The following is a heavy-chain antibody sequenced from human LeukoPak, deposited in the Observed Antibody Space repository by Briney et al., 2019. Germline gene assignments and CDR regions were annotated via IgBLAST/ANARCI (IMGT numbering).Heavy chain of an antibody. J-gene: IGHJ5*02. Sequence: SGTLSLTCTVSGGSISSYYWSWIRQPAGKGLEWIGRIYTSGSTNYNPSLKSRVTMSVDTSKNQFSLKLSSVTAADTAVYYCARDRVGYCSSTSCAFDPWGQGTLVTVSS. D-gene: IGHD2-2*01. CDR3: ARDRVGYCSSTSCAFDP. V-gene: IGHV4-4*07. CDR1: GGSISSYY. CDR2: IYTSGST.